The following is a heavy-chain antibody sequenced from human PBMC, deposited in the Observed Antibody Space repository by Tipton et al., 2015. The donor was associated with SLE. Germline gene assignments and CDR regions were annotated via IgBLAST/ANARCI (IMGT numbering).Heavy chain of an antibody. CDR2: IYSGGSS. CDR1: SDSISSGGYY. V-gene: IGHV4-61*02. J-gene: IGHJ6*02. Sequence: TLSLTCTVSSDSISSGGYYWNWLRQPAGKGLEWIGLIYSGGSSDYNPSLKSRVTISVDTSKNQFSLKLSSVTAADTAVYYCARILSDYYGMDVWGQGTTVTVSS. CDR3: ARILSDYYGMDV.